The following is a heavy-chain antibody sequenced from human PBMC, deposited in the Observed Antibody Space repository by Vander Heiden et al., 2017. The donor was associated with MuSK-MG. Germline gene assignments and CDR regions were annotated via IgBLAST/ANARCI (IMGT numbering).Heavy chain of an antibody. V-gene: IGHV4-34*01. CDR3: ARGGPIVVVTAAWYFDL. CDR1: GGSFSGYY. D-gene: IGHD2-21*02. CDR2: INHSGST. J-gene: IGHJ2*01. Sequence: QVQLQQLGAGLLKPSETLSLTCAVYGGSFSGYYWSWIRQPPGKGLEWIGEINHSGSTNYNPSLKSRVTISVDTSKNQFSLKLSSVTAADTAVYYCARGGPIVVVTAAWYFDLWGRGTLVTVSS.